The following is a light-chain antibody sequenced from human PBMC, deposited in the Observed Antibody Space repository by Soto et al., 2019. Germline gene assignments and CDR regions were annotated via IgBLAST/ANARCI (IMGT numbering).Light chain of an antibody. Sequence: DIQMTQSPSSLSASVGDRVTITCRASQGISSYLNWYQQKPGKAPKLLIYAASSLQSGVPSRFSGSGSGTDFTLTISSLQPDDFATYYCQQSYIFPFTFGQGTKLESK. CDR2: AAS. J-gene: IGKJ2*01. V-gene: IGKV1-39*01. CDR3: QQSYIFPFT. CDR1: QGISSY.